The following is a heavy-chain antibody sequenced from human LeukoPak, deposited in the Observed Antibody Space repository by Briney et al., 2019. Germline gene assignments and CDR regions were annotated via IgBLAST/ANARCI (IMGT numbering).Heavy chain of an antibody. CDR3: AKDRHDFWSGLTAYFDY. CDR2: IRYDGSNK. J-gene: IGHJ4*02. V-gene: IGHV3-30*02. Sequence: GGSLRLSCAASGFTFSSYGMHWVRQAPGKGLEGVAFIRYDGSNKYYADSVKGRFTISRDNSKNTLYLQMNSLRAEDTAVYYCAKDRHDFWSGLTAYFDYWGQGTLVTVSS. D-gene: IGHD3-3*01. CDR1: GFTFSSYG.